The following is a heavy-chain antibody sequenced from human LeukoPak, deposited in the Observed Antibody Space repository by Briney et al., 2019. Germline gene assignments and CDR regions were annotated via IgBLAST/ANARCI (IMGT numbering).Heavy chain of an antibody. Sequence: GESLKISCKASGYNFTSYFIGWVRQMPGKGLEWMGIIHPSDSDTRYSPSFEGQVTISADKSISTAYLQWSSLKASDTAMYYCARSVATMAPHYFDYWGQGTQVTVSS. CDR2: IHPSDSDT. D-gene: IGHD5-12*01. CDR1: GYNFTSYF. J-gene: IGHJ4*02. V-gene: IGHV5-51*01. CDR3: ARSVATMAPHYFDY.